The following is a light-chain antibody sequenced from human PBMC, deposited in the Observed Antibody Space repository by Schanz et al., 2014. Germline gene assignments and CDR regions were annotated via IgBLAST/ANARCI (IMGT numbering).Light chain of an antibody. V-gene: IGLV3-9*01. CDR3: HSYDSSVSGSV. Sequence: SSELTQPLSVSVALGQTARITCGGNNIGSKNVHWYQQQPGQAPVLVIYRDSNRPSGIPERFSGSKSGASASLVITGLQAEDEADYYCHSYDSSVSGSVFGGGTKVTVL. J-gene: IGLJ2*01. CDR1: NIGSKN. CDR2: RDS.